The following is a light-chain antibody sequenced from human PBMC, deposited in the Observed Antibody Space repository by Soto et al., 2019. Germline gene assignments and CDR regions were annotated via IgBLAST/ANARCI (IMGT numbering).Light chain of an antibody. CDR1: TSNIGANT. CDR3: AAWEDSLNGHV. Sequence: QSALTQPPSASGTPGQRVTISCSGSTSNIGANTVGWFQQLPGTAPRVLIYVNDKRPSGVPDRFSGSKSGTSASLAISGLQSEDEANYYCAAWEDSLNGHVSGPGTKFTVL. CDR2: VND. J-gene: IGLJ1*01. V-gene: IGLV1-44*01.